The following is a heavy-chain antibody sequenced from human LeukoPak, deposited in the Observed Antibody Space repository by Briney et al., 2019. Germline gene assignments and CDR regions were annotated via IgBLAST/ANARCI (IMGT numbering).Heavy chain of an antibody. J-gene: IGHJ5*01. CDR1: GGSISSYY. CDR3: ARHGEQQLVRRWFDS. CDR2: MYYSGSA. Sequence: PSETLSLTCTVSGGSISSYYWSWIRQPPGKGLEWIGYMYYSGSANYNPSLKSRVTISVDRSTNQPSLKLSSVTAADTAVYYCARHGEQQLVRRWFDSWGQGTLVTVSS. D-gene: IGHD6-13*01. V-gene: IGHV4-59*08.